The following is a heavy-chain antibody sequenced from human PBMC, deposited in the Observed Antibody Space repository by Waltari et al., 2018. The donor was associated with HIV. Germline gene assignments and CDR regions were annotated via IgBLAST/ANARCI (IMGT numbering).Heavy chain of an antibody. CDR3: AKRPSSSNLGWYFDY. CDR2: ISGSGATT. V-gene: IGHV3-23*01. D-gene: IGHD6-6*01. CDR1: AFTFLHYT. J-gene: IGHJ4*02. Sequence: EVQLLESGGGLVQPGGSLTPSCAASAFTFLHYTMPWVRQAPAQGLEWVSVISGSGATTYYAASVKGRFTISRDNSKNTLYLQISSLRAEDTAVYYCAKRPSSSNLGWYFDYWGQGTLVTVSS.